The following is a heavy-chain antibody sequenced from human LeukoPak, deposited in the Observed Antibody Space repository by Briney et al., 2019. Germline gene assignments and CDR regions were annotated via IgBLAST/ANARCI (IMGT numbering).Heavy chain of an antibody. V-gene: IGHV3-48*01. CDR1: GFTFSSYS. CDR2: ISSSSSTI. CDR3: ARVRYSYGYAFDI. D-gene: IGHD5-18*01. J-gene: IGHJ3*02. Sequence: QPGRSLRLSCAASGFTFSSYSMNWVRQAPGKGLEWVSYISSSSSTIYYADSVKGRFTISRDNAKNSLYLQMNSLRAEDAAVYYCARVRYSYGYAFDIWGQGTMVTVSS.